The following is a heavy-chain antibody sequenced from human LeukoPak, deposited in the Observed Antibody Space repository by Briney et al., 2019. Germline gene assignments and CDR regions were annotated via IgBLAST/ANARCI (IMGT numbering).Heavy chain of an antibody. J-gene: IGHJ4*02. CDR1: GFIFSDYS. V-gene: IGHV3-21*01. CDR2: ISSSSSYI. Sequence: GGSLRLSCAASGFIFSDYSMNWVRKAPGRGLEWVSSISSSSSYIYYADSVKGRFTISRDNAKNSLYLQMNSLRAEDTAVYYCARVTGSGYDLGYWGQGTLVTVSS. D-gene: IGHD5-12*01. CDR3: ARVTGSGYDLGY.